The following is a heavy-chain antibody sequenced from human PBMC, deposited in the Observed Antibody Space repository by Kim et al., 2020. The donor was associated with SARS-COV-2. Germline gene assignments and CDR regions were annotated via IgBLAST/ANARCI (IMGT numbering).Heavy chain of an antibody. CDR2: INSDGSYT. Sequence: GGSLRLSCAASGFTFSDYWMHWVRQVPGKGLVWVSRINSDGSYTSYADSVKGRFTISRDNAKNTLSLQMDSLRADDTAVYFCVRGDHYDFCSGYFCWGQG. V-gene: IGHV3-74*01. CDR1: GFTFSDYW. D-gene: IGHD3-3*01. J-gene: IGHJ1*01. CDR3: VRGDHYDFCSGYFC.